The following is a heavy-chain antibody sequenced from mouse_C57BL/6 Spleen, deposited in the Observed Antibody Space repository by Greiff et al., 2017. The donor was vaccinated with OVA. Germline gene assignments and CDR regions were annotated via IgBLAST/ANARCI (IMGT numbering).Heavy chain of an antibody. D-gene: IGHD2-4*01. Sequence: EVQLVESGGGLVQPKGSLKLSCAASGFSFNTYAMNWVRQAPGKGLEWVARIRSKSNNYATYYADSVKDRFTISRDDSESMLYLQMNNLKTEDTAMYYCVSQFLDYEYFDYWGQGTTLTVSS. CDR2: IRSKSNNYAT. V-gene: IGHV10-1*01. CDR1: GFSFNTYA. CDR3: VSQFLDYEYFDY. J-gene: IGHJ2*01.